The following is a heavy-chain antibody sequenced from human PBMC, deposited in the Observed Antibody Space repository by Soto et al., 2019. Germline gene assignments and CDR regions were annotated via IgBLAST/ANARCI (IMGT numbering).Heavy chain of an antibody. Sequence: EVQLLESGGGLVQPGDSLKLSCAASGFTFSNFAMSWVRQVPGRGLEWLSTISASGDTTYDEDSVRGRFTISRDNSKNALFLQMKTLRADDTAVCYCAKDLISSSVWEGVGWDSWGQGTLVTVPT. V-gene: IGHV3-23*01. CDR2: ISASGDTT. J-gene: IGHJ4*02. CDR3: AKDLISSSVWEGVGWDS. CDR1: GFTFSNFA. D-gene: IGHD6-19*01.